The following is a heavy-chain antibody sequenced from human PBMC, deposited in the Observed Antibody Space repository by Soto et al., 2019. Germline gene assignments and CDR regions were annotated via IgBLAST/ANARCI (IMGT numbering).Heavy chain of an antibody. CDR3: ARWSYLDY. CDR2: ISGSDGKT. CDR1: GFSFGSYA. J-gene: IGHJ4*02. V-gene: IGHV3-23*01. Sequence: GGSLRLSCAASGFSFGSYALSWVRQAPGKGLEWVSTISGSDGKTFYTDSVRGRFSISRDTSQSTLYLQVNSLRADDTAMYYCARWSYLDYWGQGTRVTVSS. D-gene: IGHD3-3*01.